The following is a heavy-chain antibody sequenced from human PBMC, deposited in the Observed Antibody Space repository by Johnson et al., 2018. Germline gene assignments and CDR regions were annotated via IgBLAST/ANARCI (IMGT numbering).Heavy chain of an antibody. D-gene: IGHD7-27*01. CDR1: GFTFTNYA. CDR3: AGDPSLGRRWYYYMDV. Sequence: VQLVESGGGFVQPGGSLRLSCAASGFTFTNYAMNWVRQAPGKGLEWVSYISSSSSAIYYADSVKGRFTISRDNAQNSLYLQMSNLGAEDTAVYYCAGDPSLGRRWYYYMDVWGKGTTVTVSS. J-gene: IGHJ6*03. CDR2: ISSSSSAI. V-gene: IGHV3-48*01.